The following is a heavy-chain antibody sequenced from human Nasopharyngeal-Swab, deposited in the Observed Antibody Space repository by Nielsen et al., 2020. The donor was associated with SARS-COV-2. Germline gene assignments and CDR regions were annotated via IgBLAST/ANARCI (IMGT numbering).Heavy chain of an antibody. J-gene: IGHJ3*02. D-gene: IGHD1-26*01. V-gene: IGHV1-18*01. CDR1: GYTFTSYG. CDR2: ISAYNGNT. Sequence: ASVKVSCKASGYTFTSYGISWVRQAPGQGLEWMGWISAYNGNTNYAQKLQGRVTMTTDTSTSTAYMELRSLRSDDTAVYYCAREGPGATLPQAAFDIWGQGTMVTVSS. CDR3: AREGPGATLPQAAFDI.